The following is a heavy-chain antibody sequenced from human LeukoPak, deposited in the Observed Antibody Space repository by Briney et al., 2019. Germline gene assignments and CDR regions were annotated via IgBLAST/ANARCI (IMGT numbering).Heavy chain of an antibody. CDR2: INPNSGGT. D-gene: IGHD6-13*01. CDR1: GYTFTGYY. V-gene: IGHV1-2*06. Sequence: ASVKVSCKASGYTFTGYYVHWVRQAPGQGLEWMGRINPNSGGTNYAQKFQGRVTMTRDTSISTAYMELSRLRSDDTAVYYRARDEFMAAVDYWGQGTLVTVSS. CDR3: ARDEFMAAVDY. J-gene: IGHJ4*02.